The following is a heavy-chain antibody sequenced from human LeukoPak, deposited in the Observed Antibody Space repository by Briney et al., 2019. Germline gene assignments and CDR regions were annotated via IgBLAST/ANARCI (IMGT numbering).Heavy chain of an antibody. J-gene: IGHJ4*02. Sequence: GGSLRLSCAASGLTVSSNYMSWVRQAPGKGLEWVSVIYSGGSTYYADSVKGRFTISRDNSKNTLYLQMNSLRAEDTAVYYCARESVTRRYSSSWYYFDYWGQGTLVTVSS. CDR2: IYSGGST. CDR1: GLTVSSNY. V-gene: IGHV3-66*01. CDR3: ARESVTRRYSSSWYYFDY. D-gene: IGHD6-13*01.